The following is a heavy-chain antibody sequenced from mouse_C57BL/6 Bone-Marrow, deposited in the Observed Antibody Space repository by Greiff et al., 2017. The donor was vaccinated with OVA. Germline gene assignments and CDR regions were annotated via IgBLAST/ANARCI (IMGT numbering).Heavy chain of an antibody. CDR1: GFTFSDAW. J-gene: IGHJ3*01. CDR2: IRNKANNHAT. CDR3: THSSGYNAWFAY. D-gene: IGHD3-2*02. Sequence: EVKLQESGGGLVQPGGSMKLSCAASGFTFSDAWMDWVRQSPEKGLEWVAEIRNKANNHATYYAESVKGRFTISRDDSKSSVYLQMNSLRAEDTGIYYCTHSSGYNAWFAYWGQGTLVTVSA. V-gene: IGHV6-6*01.